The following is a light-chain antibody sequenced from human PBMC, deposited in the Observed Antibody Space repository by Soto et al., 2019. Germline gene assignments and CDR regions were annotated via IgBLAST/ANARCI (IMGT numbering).Light chain of an antibody. V-gene: IGKV3-20*01. CDR1: HSDSGSY. Sequence: QFPGTLALSPGERGTLSCRASHSDSGSYLAWYQQKHAQAPTLLIYGAASRATGIPDGISSSGAGTAFSLIISRREHDEFSVYYCQQYGRSSQVTFGQGTRLEIK. J-gene: IGKJ5*01. CDR3: QQYGRSSQVT. CDR2: GAA.